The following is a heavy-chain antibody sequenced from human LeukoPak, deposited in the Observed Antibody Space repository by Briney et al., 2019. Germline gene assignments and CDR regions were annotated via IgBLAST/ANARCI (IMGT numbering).Heavy chain of an antibody. CDR2: ISGSGGST. Sequence: PGETLRLSCAASGFTFSNYGMTWVRQAPGKGLEWVSAISGSGGSTYYADSVKGRFTISRDNSKNTLYLQMNSLRAEDTAVYYCAKGRSSGTPYYFDYWGQGTLVTVSS. V-gene: IGHV3-23*01. J-gene: IGHJ4*02. D-gene: IGHD3-22*01. CDR1: GFTFSNYG. CDR3: AKGRSSGTPYYFDY.